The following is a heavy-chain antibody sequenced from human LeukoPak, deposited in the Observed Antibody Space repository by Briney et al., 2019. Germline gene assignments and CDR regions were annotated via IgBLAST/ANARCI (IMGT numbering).Heavy chain of an antibody. CDR2: IYYSGRT. D-gene: IGHD3-3*01. V-gene: IGHV4-39*01. J-gene: IGHJ5*02. Sequence: SETLSLTCTVSGGSTSSSSYYWGWIRQPPGKGLGWIGSIYYSGRTYYNPSLKSRVTISVDTSKNQFSLKLRSVTAADTAVYYCARCIPLTPLYCDFWSVYMNWFDPWGQGTLVTVSS. CDR1: GGSTSSSSYY. CDR3: ARCIPLTPLYCDFWSVYMNWFDP.